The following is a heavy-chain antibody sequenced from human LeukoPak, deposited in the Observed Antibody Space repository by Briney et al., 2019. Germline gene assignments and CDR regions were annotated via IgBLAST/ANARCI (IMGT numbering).Heavy chain of an antibody. Sequence: GGSLRLSCAASGFSFSDYYMSWIRQAPGKGLEWVSYINSGGSIISDADSVKGRFTISRDNAKNSLYLQMNSLRAEDTAVYYCARESSSSWYVDYWGQGTLVTVSS. CDR3: ARESSSSWYVDY. CDR2: INSGGSII. CDR1: GFSFSDYY. D-gene: IGHD6-13*01. J-gene: IGHJ4*02. V-gene: IGHV3-11*04.